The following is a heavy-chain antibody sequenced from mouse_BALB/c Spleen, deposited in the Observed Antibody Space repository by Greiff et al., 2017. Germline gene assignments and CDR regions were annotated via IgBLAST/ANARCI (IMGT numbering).Heavy chain of an antibody. CDR3: ARSGSSPFAY. D-gene: IGHD1-1*01. J-gene: IGHJ3*01. CDR1: GFTFSSFG. CDR2: ISSGSSTI. V-gene: IGHV5-17*02. Sequence: DVHLVESGGGLVQPGGSRKLSCAASGFTFSSFGMHWVRQAPEKGLEWVAYISSGSSTIYYADTVKGRFTISRDNPKNTLFLQMTSLRSEDTAMYYCARSGSSPFAYWGQGTLVTVSA.